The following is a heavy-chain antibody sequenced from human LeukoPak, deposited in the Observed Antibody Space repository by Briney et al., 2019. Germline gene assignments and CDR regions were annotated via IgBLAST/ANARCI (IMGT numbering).Heavy chain of an antibody. CDR2: ISSSSSYI. CDR3: ARDHGDNTLHYYYGMDV. CDR1: GFTFSSYS. D-gene: IGHD4-17*01. J-gene: IGHJ6*02. Sequence: IPGGSLRLSCAASGFTFSSYSMNWVRQAPGKGLEWVSSISSSSSYIYYADSVKGRFTISRDNAKNSLYLQMNSLRAEDTAVYCCARDHGDNTLHYYYGMDVWGQGTTVTVSS. V-gene: IGHV3-21*01.